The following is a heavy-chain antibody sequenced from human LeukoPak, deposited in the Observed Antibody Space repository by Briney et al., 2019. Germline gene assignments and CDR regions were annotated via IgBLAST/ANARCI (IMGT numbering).Heavy chain of an antibody. J-gene: IGHJ4*02. Sequence: GGSLRLSCAASGFTFSSYAMSWVRQAPGEGLEWVSTISVSGGTYYVDSVKGRLTISRDNSKNTLYLQMNSLRAEDTAVYYCAKDCSTTSCYLFDCWGQGTLVTVSS. V-gene: IGHV3-23*01. CDR1: GFTFSSYA. CDR3: AKDCSTTSCYLFDC. D-gene: IGHD2-2*01. CDR2: ISVSGGT.